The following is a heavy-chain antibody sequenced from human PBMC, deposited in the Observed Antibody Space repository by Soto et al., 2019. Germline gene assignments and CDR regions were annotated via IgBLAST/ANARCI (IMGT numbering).Heavy chain of an antibody. CDR3: AKDTKKRITIFGVVSDYYGMDV. CDR1: GFTFSSYA. V-gene: IGHV3-23*01. D-gene: IGHD3-3*01. Sequence: EVQLLESGGGLVQPGGSLRLSCAASGFTFSSYAMSWVRQAPGKGLEWVSAISGSGGSTYYADSVKGRFTISRDNSKNTLYLQMNSLRAEDTAVYYCAKDTKKRITIFGVVSDYYGMDVWGQGTTVTVSS. J-gene: IGHJ6*02. CDR2: ISGSGGST.